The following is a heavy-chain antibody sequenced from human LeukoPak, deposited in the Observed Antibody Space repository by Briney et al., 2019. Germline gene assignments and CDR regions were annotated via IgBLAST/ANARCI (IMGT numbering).Heavy chain of an antibody. CDR3: ARGLGLFDP. V-gene: IGHV4-59*01. CDR2: IYYSGST. D-gene: IGHD6-6*01. CDR1: GGSISSYY. J-gene: IGHJ5*02. Sequence: MPSETLSLTWTVSGGSISSYYWSWIRQPPGKGLEWIGYIYYSGSTNYNPSLKSRVTISVDTSKNQFSLKLSSVTAADTAVYYCARGLGLFDPWGQGTLVTVSS.